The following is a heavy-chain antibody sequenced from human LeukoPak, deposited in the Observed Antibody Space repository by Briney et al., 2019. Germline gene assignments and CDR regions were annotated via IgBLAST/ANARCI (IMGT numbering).Heavy chain of an antibody. Sequence: GGSLRLSCVASGFTFSTYAMSWVRQAPGKGLEWVSSISASGGSTYYADSVKGRFTISRDYSKNTLYLQMSSLRAEDTAVYYCAKELAPRELLSDSVYYFDYWGQGTLVTVSS. D-gene: IGHD1-26*01. CDR2: ISASGGST. CDR1: GFTFSTYA. V-gene: IGHV3-23*01. CDR3: AKELAPRELLSDSVYYFDY. J-gene: IGHJ4*02.